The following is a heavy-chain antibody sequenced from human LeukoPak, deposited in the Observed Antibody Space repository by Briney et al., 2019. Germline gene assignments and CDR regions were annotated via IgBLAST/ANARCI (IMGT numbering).Heavy chain of an antibody. CDR2: IWYDVSYK. V-gene: IGHV3-33*06. Sequence: PGGSLRLSCVASGFTFSNYGMHWVRQAPGKGLDWVAVIWYDVSYKYYADSVKGRFTVSRENPKNTLYLQMNSLRAEDTGIYYCAKVVQYTASTGTGLDYWGQGTLVTVSS. CDR3: AKVVQYTASTGTGLDY. J-gene: IGHJ4*02. CDR1: GFTFSNYG. D-gene: IGHD6-13*01.